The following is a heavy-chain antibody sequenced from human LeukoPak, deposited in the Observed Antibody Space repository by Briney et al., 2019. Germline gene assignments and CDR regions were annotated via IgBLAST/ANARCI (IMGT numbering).Heavy chain of an antibody. V-gene: IGHV4-39*01. J-gene: IGHJ5*02. CDR2: IYYSGST. D-gene: IGHD6-13*01. Sequence: PSETLSLTCTVSGGSISSSNHHWGWIRQPPGKGLEWIGSIYYSGSTYYNPSLKSRVIVSVDTSRNQFSLKLNTVTAADTAVYYCARAGYSSSINLLDPWGQGTLVTVSS. CDR1: GGSISSSNHH. CDR3: ARAGYSSSINLLDP.